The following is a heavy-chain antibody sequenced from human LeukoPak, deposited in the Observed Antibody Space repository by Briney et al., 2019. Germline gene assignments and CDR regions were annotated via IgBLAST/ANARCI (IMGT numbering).Heavy chain of an antibody. CDR1: GFTFSSYA. Sequence: GGSLRLSCAASGFTFSSYAMSWVRQAPGKGLEWVSGISGRGGSTYYADSVKGRFTISRDNSKNTLYLQMNSLRAEDTAVYYCAKDLSYNYGATKDYWGQGTLVTVSS. CDR3: AKDLSYNYGATKDY. J-gene: IGHJ4*02. CDR2: ISGRGGST. V-gene: IGHV3-23*01. D-gene: IGHD1-1*01.